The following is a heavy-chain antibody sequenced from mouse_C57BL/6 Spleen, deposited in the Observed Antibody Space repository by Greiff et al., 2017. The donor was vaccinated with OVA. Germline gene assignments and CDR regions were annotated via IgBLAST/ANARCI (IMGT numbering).Heavy chain of an antibody. J-gene: IGHJ4*01. CDR2: INPYNGGT. CDR1: GYTFTDYY. CDR3: ARWGEDYAMDY. Sequence: VQLQQSGPVLVKPGASVKMSCKASGYTFTDYYMNWVKQSHGKSLEWIGVINPYNGGTSYNQKFKGKATLTVDKSSSTAYMELNSLTSEDSAVYYCARWGEDYAMDYWGQGTSVTVSS. V-gene: IGHV1-19*01.